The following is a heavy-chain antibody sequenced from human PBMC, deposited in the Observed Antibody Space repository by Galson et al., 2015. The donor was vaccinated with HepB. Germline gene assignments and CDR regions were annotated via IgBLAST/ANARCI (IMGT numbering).Heavy chain of an antibody. CDR2: IYYSGST. CDR1: GGSISSSSYY. J-gene: IGHJ5*02. Sequence: LSLTCTVSGGSISSSSYYWGWIRQPPGKGLEWIGSIYYSGSTYYNPSLKSRVTISVDTSKNQFSLKLSSVTAADTAVYYCARELLGEGDWFDPWGQGTLVTVSS. CDR3: ARELLGEGDWFDP. V-gene: IGHV4-39*07. D-gene: IGHD1-26*01.